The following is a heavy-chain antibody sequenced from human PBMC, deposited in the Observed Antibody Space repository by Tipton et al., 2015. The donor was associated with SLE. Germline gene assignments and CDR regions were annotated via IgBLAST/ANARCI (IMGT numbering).Heavy chain of an antibody. V-gene: IGHV4-34*01. CDR1: GGSFSGYY. J-gene: IGHJ3*01. CDR2: INHSGST. D-gene: IGHD3-16*02. Sequence: TLSLTCAVYGGSFSGYYWSWIRQPPGKGLEWIGEINHSGSTNYNPSLKSRVTISVDTSKNQFSLKLSSVTAADTAVYYCARNPGITFGGVIPRGMDVWGQGTMVTVSS. CDR3: ARNPGITFGGVIPRGMDV.